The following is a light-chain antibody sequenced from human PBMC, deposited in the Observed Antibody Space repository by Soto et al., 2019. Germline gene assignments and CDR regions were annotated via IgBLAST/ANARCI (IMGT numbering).Light chain of an antibody. Sequence: QSVLTQPASVSRSPGQSSTISCTGTSSDGGGYNYVSWYQQHPGKALKLMIYEVSNRPSGVSNRFSGSKSGNTASLTISGLQAEDEADYYCSSYTSISTPYVFGTGTKATVL. CDR1: SSDGGGYNY. J-gene: IGLJ1*01. V-gene: IGLV2-14*01. CDR2: EVS. CDR3: SSYTSISTPYV.